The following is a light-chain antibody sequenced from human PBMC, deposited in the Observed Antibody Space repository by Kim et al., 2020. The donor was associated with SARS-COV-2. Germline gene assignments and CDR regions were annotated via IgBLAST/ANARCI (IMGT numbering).Light chain of an antibody. CDR3: QSYDSSNPWV. CDR1: SGRIASNY. J-gene: IGLJ3*02. Sequence: KTVTISCTRSSGRIASNYVQWYQQRPGSSPTTVIYADNQRPSGVPDRFSGSIDSSSNSASLTISGLKTEDEADYYCQSYDSSNPWVFGGGTQLTVL. V-gene: IGLV6-57*01. CDR2: ADN.